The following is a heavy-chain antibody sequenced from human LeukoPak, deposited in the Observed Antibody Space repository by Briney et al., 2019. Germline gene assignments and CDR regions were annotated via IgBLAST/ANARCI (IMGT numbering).Heavy chain of an antibody. J-gene: IGHJ5*02. V-gene: IGHV3-9*01. CDR2: ISWNSGSI. CDR3: AKAGDRYCSGGSCYPTPHNWFDP. D-gene: IGHD2-15*01. CDR1: EFTISRYW. Sequence: GGSLRLSCAASEFTISRYWMHWVRQAPGKGLEWVSGISWNSGSIGYADSVKGRFTISRDNAKNSLYLQMNSLRAEDTALYYCAKAGDRYCSGGSCYPTPHNWFDPWGQGILVTVSS.